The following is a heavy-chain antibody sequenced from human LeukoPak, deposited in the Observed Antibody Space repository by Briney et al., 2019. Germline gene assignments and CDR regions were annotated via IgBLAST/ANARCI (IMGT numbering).Heavy chain of an antibody. CDR2: ISAYNGNT. CDR3: AKDYYYGSGSYPGD. J-gene: IGHJ4*02. V-gene: IGHV1-18*01. D-gene: IGHD3-10*01. CDR1: GYPFTSYG. Sequence: ASVKVSCKASGYPFTSYGISWVRQAPGQGLEWMGWISAYNGNTNYAQKLQGRVTMTTDTSTSTACMELRSLRSDDTAVYYCAKDYYYGSGSYPGDWGQGTLVTVSS.